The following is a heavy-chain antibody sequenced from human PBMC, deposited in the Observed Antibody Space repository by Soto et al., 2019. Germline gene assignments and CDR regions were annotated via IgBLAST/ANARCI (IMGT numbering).Heavy chain of an antibody. V-gene: IGHV1-69*13. CDR2: IIPIFGTA. CDR3: ARGPVVPAASVWYFDL. D-gene: IGHD2-2*01. J-gene: IGHJ2*01. CDR1: GGTFSSYA. Sequence: ASVKVSCKASGGTFSSYAIIWVRQAPGQGLEWMGGIIPIFGTANYAQKFQGRVTITADESTSTAYMELSSLRSEGTAVYYCARGPVVPAASVWYFDLWGRGTLVTVSS.